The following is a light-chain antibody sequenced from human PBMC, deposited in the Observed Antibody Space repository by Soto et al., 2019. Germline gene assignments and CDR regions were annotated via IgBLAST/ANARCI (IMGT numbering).Light chain of an antibody. V-gene: IGKV1-39*01. CDR2: GGF. Sequence: DIQMTQSPSSLSASVGDRVTITCRASQSIRTSLNWYQQKPGKAPKLLIYGGFSLQSGAPSRFSGSGSGTDCPHTISSLQPEDFAVYYCQQSYSTPPTFGQGTKVEIK. J-gene: IGKJ2*01. CDR3: QQSYSTPPT. CDR1: QSIRTS.